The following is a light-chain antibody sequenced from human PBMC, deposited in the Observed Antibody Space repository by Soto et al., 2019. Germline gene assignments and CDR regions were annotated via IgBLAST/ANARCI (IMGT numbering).Light chain of an antibody. J-gene: IGKJ3*01. V-gene: IGKV3-11*01. CDR3: QQRSNWPPST. CDR2: DAS. Sequence: EIVLTQSPATLSLSPGERATLSCRASQSVSSYLAWYQQKPGQAPRLLIYDASNRATGIPVRFSGSGSGTDFTLTISSLEPEDFAVYYCQQRSNWPPSTFGPGTKVDIK. CDR1: QSVSSY.